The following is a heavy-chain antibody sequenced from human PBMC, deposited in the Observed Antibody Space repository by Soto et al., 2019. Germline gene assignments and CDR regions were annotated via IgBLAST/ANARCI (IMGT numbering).Heavy chain of an antibody. D-gene: IGHD2-15*01. J-gene: IGHJ6*02. CDR1: GFTFSAYD. V-gene: IGHV3-13*05. Sequence: AGGSLRLSCGASGFTFSAYDMHWVRQTTGKGLEWVSAIGAADDPYYLGSVKGRFTISRENAKNSLYLQMNSLRAEDTAVYYCARAYSGRLPRRADYYFAMDVWGQGTTVTVSS. CDR2: IGAADDP. CDR3: ARAYSGRLPRRADYYFAMDV.